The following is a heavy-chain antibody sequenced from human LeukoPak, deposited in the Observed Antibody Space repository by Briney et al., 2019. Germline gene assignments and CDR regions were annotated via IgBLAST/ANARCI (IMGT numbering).Heavy chain of an antibody. V-gene: IGHV1-46*01. CDR3: ARDRVLNWFDP. CDR1: GYTFTSYY. Sequence: ASVKVSCKASGYTFTSYYMHWVRQAPGQGLEWMGIINPSGGSTSYAQKFQGRVTMTRDMSTSTVYMELSSLRSEDTAVYYCARDRVLNWFDPWGQGTLVTVSS. J-gene: IGHJ5*02. D-gene: IGHD3-10*01. CDR2: INPSGGST.